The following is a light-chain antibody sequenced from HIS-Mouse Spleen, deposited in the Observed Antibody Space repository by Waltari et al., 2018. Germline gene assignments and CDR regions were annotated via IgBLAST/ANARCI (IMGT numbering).Light chain of an antibody. V-gene: IGLV2-23*01. CDR3: CSYAGSSTWV. J-gene: IGLJ3*02. CDR2: EGS. Sequence: QSALTQPAAVSGSPGQSITIPCTGTSRYVGSYNLGSWYQQHPGKAPKLMIYEGSKRPSGVSNRFSGSKSGNTASLTISGLQAEDEADYYCCSYAGSSTWVFGGGTKLTVL. CDR1: SRYVGSYNL.